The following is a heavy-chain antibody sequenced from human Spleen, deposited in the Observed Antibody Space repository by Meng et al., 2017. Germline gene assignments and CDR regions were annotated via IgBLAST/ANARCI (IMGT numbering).Heavy chain of an antibody. J-gene: IGHJ4*02. D-gene: IGHD3-9*01. CDR1: GYTFSSFA. V-gene: IGHV7-4-1*02. Sequence: ASVKVSCKASGYTFSSFAMNWVRQAPGQGLEWMGWINTNTGNPTYAQGFTGRFDFSLDTSVNTAYLQISSLKAEDTAVYYCAKDYGANYDILTGYLHYWGQGTLVTVSS. CDR2: INTNTGNP. CDR3: AKDYGANYDILTGYLHY.